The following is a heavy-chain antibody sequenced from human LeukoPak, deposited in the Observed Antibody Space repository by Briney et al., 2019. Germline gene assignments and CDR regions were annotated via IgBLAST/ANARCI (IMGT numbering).Heavy chain of an antibody. CDR3: ASGDYSNRFDP. Sequence: SVKVSCKASGGTFSSYAISWVRQAPGQGLEWMGRIIPIFGTANYAQKFQGRVTITADKSTSTAYMELSSLRSEDTAVYYCASGDYSNRFDPWGQGTLVTVSS. D-gene: IGHD4-11*01. CDR1: GGTFSSYA. J-gene: IGHJ5*02. CDR2: IIPIFGTA. V-gene: IGHV1-69*06.